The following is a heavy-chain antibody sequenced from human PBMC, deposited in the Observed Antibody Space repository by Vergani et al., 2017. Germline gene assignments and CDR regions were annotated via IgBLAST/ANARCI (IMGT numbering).Heavy chain of an antibody. D-gene: IGHD2-2*02. CDR3: ARDLCVVVPAAIRADYYYYMDV. CDR1: GGSISSYY. Sequence: QVQLQESGPGLVKPSETLSLTCTVSGGSISSYYWSWIRQPAGKGLEWIGRIYTSGSTNYNPSLKSRVTMSVDTSTNQFSLKLSSVTAADTAGYYCARDLCVVVPAAIRADYYYYMDVWGKGTTVTVSS. J-gene: IGHJ6*03. CDR2: IYTSGST. V-gene: IGHV4-4*07.